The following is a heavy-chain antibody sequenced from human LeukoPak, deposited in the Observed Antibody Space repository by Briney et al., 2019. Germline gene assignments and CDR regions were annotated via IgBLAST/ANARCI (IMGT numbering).Heavy chain of an antibody. CDR2: ISYDGKIK. Sequence: GGSLRLSCAASGFTFSSYSMNWVRQAPGKGLEWVAVISYDGKIKVYADSVKGRFTISRDIAKHMLYLEMNSLRTEDTAVYYCARDPQRGAPDYFDSWGQGTLVTVSS. CDR1: GFTFSSYS. CDR3: ARDPQRGAPDYFDS. V-gene: IGHV3-30*03. J-gene: IGHJ4*02. D-gene: IGHD6-25*01.